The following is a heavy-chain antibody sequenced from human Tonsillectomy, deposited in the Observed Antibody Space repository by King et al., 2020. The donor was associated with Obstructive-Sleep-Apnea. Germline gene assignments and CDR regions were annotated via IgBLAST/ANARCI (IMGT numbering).Heavy chain of an antibody. CDR1: GYSFTSYW. D-gene: IGHD2-2*01. J-gene: IGHJ4*02. CDR3: ATSQGYCTSTSCYAPFDY. CDR2: IYPGDSDT. V-gene: IGHV5-51*01. Sequence: VQLVESGAEVIKPGESLKISCKGSGYSFTSYWIGWVRQMPGKGLEWMGIIYPGDSDTRYSPSFQGQVTISAAKAISTAYLPWSSLKASDTAMYYCATSQGYCTSTSCYAPFDYWGQGTLVTVSS.